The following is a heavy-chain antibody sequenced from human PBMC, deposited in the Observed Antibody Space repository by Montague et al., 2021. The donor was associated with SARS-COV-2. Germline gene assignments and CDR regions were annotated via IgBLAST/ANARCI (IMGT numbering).Heavy chain of an antibody. CDR2: IYQSGSA. V-gene: IGHV4-30-2*06. CDR3: ATGTRMYGMDV. CDR1: GGSVSGGDYS. D-gene: IGHD3-10*01. J-gene: IGHJ6*02. Sequence: TLSLTCVVSGGSVSGGDYSWSCIRQSPGKGLEWIGYIYQSGSAYYXXSLKSRVTISIDTSNNQFSLNLRSVTAADTGLYYCATGTRMYGMDVWGQGTTVTVSS.